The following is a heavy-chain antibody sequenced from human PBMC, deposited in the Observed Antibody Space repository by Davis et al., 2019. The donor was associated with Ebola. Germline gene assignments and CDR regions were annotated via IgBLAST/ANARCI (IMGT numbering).Heavy chain of an antibody. V-gene: IGHV1-24*01. D-gene: IGHD6-13*01. CDR2: FDPEDGET. J-gene: IGHJ4*02. CDR3: ATFIAAAGTGRFDY. CDR1: GYTLTELS. Sequence: ASVKVSCKVSGYTLTELSMHWVRQAPGKGLEWMGGFDPEDGETIYAQKFQGRVTMTEDTSTDTAYMELSSLRSEDTAVYYCATFIAAAGTGRFDYWGQGTLVTVSS.